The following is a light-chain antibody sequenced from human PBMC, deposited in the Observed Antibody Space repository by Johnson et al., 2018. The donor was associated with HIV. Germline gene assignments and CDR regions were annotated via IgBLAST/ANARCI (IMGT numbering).Light chain of an antibody. J-gene: IGLJ1*01. CDR2: TYD. CDR3: SAWDDTLHSYV. V-gene: IGLV1-47*01. CDR1: SSNIGNNY. Sequence: QSVLTQPPSVSAAQGQKVTISCSGSSSNIGNNYVSWYRHLPGTAPKLLIYTYDQRPSGVPDRFSGSKSGTSASLAISGRQVEDEADYYCSAWDDTLHSYVFGTGAKVTVL.